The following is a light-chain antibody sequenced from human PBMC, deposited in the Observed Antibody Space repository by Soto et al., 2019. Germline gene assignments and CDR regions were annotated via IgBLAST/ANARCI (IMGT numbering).Light chain of an antibody. V-gene: IGKV1-39*01. Sequence: DIQMTQSPSSLSASVGDRVTITCRASQSISNYLNWYQQKPGKAPELLIYVASSLQSGVPSRFSGSGSGTDFTLTISSLQPEDFATYYCQQSYSALALTFGGGTKVEMK. CDR1: QSISNY. CDR2: VAS. J-gene: IGKJ4*01. CDR3: QQSYSALALT.